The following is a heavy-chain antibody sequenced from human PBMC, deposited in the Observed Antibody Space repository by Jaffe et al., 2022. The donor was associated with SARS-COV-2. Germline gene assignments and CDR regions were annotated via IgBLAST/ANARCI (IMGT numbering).Heavy chain of an antibody. CDR3: AAERTGPNSGSYYEGAFDI. CDR2: IVVGSGNT. Sequence: QMQLVQSGPEVKKPGTSVKVSCKASGFTFTSSAMQWVRQARGQRLEWIGWIVVGSGNTNYAQKFQERVTITRDMSTSTAYMELSSLRSEDTAVYYCAAERTGPNSGSYYEGAFDIWGQGTMVTVSS. J-gene: IGHJ3*02. V-gene: IGHV1-58*02. CDR1: GFTFTSSA. D-gene: IGHD1-26*01.